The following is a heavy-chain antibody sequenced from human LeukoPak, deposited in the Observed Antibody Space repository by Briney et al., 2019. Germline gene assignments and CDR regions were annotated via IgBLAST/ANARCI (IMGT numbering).Heavy chain of an antibody. CDR2: MSHNGGGT. CDR3: AKRNIPGARLYYFDD. CDR1: AFSFSSYS. J-gene: IGHJ4*02. D-gene: IGHD2-2*01. V-gene: IGHV3-23*01. Sequence: GGSLILSCAESAFSFSSYSMSWFLQPPARGLEEVSTMSHNGGGTYYADAVKGRFTISRDNFKNTLYLQMNSLRAEDTAVYYCAKRNIPGARLYYFDDWGQGTLVTVSS.